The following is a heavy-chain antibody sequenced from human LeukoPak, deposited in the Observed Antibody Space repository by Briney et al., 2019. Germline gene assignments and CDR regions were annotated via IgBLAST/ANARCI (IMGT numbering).Heavy chain of an antibody. Sequence: GGSLRLSCAASGFTFSSYWMSWVRQAPGKGLEWVANIKQDGSEKYYVDSVKGRFTISRDNAKMSLYLQMNSLRVEDTAVYYCATYSTRNAREFQSWGQGALVTVSS. D-gene: IGHD4-11*01. CDR1: GFTFSSYW. V-gene: IGHV3-7*01. CDR2: IKQDGSEK. J-gene: IGHJ1*01. CDR3: ATYSTRNAREFQS.